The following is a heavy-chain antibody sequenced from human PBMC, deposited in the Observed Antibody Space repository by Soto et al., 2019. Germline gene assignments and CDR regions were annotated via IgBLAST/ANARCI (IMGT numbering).Heavy chain of an antibody. V-gene: IGHV3-64*01. CDR3: ARSTGGQLAFDY. Sequence: EVQLVESGGGLVQPGGSLRLSCAASGFTFSSYAMHWVRQAPGKGLEYVSAISSNGGSTYYANSVKGRFTISRDNSKNTLYLQMGSLRAEDMAVYYCARSTGGQLAFDYWGQGTLVTVSS. CDR2: ISSNGGST. J-gene: IGHJ4*02. D-gene: IGHD2-2*01. CDR1: GFTFSSYA.